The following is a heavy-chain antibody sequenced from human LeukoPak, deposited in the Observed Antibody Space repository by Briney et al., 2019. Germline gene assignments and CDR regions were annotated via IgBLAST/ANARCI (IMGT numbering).Heavy chain of an antibody. Sequence: PSETLSLTCTVSGGSISSGSYYWSWIRQPPGKGLEWIGYIYYSGSTNYNPSLKSRVTISVDTSKNQFSLKLSSVTAADTAVYYCARGDIVLVDGAFDIWGQGTMVTVSS. D-gene: IGHD2-8*01. CDR2: IYYSGST. CDR1: GGSISSGSYY. J-gene: IGHJ3*02. V-gene: IGHV4-61*01. CDR3: ARGDIVLVDGAFDI.